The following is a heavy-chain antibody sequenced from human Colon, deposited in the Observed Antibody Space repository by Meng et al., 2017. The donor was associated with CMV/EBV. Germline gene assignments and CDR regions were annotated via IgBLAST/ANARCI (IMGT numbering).Heavy chain of an antibody. CDR2: IQSNSNNK. CDR3: ARDRTTETGGLDY. J-gene: IGHJ4*02. CDR1: GFTFSDSG. V-gene: IGHV3-48*04. D-gene: IGHD4-11*01. Sequence: GGSLRLSCAASGFTFSDSGMNWVRQIPGKGLEWVSYIQSNSNNKYYADSVKGRFTIYRDNSENSLYLQMNDLRVDDTAVYYCARDRTTETGGLDYWGQGTLVTVSS.